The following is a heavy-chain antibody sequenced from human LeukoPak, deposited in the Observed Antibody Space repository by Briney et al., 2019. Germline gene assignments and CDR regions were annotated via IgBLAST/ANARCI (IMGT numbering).Heavy chain of an antibody. CDR2: INPNSGGT. CDR3: ARDVSRIMITFGGQNWFDP. CDR1: GYTFTDYY. V-gene: IGHV1-2*02. J-gene: IGHJ5*02. Sequence: GASVNVSCKASGYTFTDYYMHWVRQAPGQGLEWIGWINPNSGGTNYAQKFQGRVTMTRDTSISTAYMELSRLRSDDTAVYYCARDVSRIMITFGGQNWFDPWGQGTLVTVSS. D-gene: IGHD3-16*01.